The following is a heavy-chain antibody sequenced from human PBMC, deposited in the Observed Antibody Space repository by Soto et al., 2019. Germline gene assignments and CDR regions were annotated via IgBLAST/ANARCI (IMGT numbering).Heavy chain of an antibody. V-gene: IGHV1-69*02. Sequence: GASVKVSCKASGGTFSSYTISWVRRAPGQGLEWMGRIIPILGIANYAQKFQGRVTITADKSTSTAYMELSSLRSEDTAVYYCARVDGMVRAAFDPWGQGTLVTVSS. CDR3: ARVDGMVRAAFDP. J-gene: IGHJ5*02. CDR2: IIPILGIA. CDR1: GGTFSSYT. D-gene: IGHD3-10*01.